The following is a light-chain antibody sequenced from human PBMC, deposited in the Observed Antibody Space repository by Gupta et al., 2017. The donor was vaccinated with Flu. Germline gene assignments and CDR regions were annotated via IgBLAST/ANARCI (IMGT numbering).Light chain of an antibody. V-gene: IGLV1-44*01. Sequence: QTVLPQSPSASGTPGQRVTISCSGSSSNIGSHTVSWYRQLPGPAPKLLIYSNDKRPSGVPERFSGSKSGTSAALAISGLQAEDEADYYCAAWDDSRNAWLFGGGTKLTV. CDR2: SND. CDR3: AAWDDSRNAWL. CDR1: SSNIGSHT. J-gene: IGLJ3*02.